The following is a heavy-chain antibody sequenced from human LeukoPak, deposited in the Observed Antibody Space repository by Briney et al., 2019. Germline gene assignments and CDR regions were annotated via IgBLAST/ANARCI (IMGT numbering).Heavy chain of an antibody. CDR1: EFTFAAYA. V-gene: IGHV3-23*01. CDR3: GRDPNGDYVGAFEF. Sequence: GGTLRLSCVASEFTFAAYAMTWVRLTPGKGLEWVLSIGGSGTYANYADSVRGRFTISRDNSRNTLYLQMNSLRAEATAVYYCGRDPNGDYVGAFEFWGQGTLVSVSS. CDR2: IGGSGTYA. J-gene: IGHJ3*01. D-gene: IGHD4-17*01.